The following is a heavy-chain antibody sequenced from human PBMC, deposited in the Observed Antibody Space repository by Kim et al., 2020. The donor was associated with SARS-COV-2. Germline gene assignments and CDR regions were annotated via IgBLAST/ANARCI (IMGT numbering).Heavy chain of an antibody. D-gene: IGHD2-2*01. CDR1: GGTFSSYA. Sequence: SVKVSCKASGGTFSSYAISWVRQAPGQGLEWMGGIIPIFGTANYAQKFQGRVTITADESTSTAYMELSSLRSEDTAVYYCARDYRPIGYQLLASVYYYYGMDVWGQGTTVTVSS. CDR2: IIPIFGTA. V-gene: IGHV1-69*13. J-gene: IGHJ6*02. CDR3: ARDYRPIGYQLLASVYYYYGMDV.